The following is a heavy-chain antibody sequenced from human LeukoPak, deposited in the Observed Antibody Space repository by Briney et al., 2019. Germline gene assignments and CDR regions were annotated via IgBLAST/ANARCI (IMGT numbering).Heavy chain of an antibody. D-gene: IGHD5-24*01. Sequence: GGSLRLSCVASGFTFSSYWMTWVRQAPGKGLEWVANIKQDGSEKYYVDSVKGRFTISRDNSKNTLYLQMNSLRAEDTAVYYCARADGDGYNGLSWFDPWGQGTLVTVSS. CDR3: ARADGDGYNGLSWFDP. CDR2: IKQDGSEK. V-gene: IGHV3-7*01. CDR1: GFTFSSYW. J-gene: IGHJ5*02.